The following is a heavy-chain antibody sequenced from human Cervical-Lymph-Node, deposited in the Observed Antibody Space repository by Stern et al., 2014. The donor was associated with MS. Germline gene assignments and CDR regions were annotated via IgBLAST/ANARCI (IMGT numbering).Heavy chain of an antibody. J-gene: IGHJ4*02. Sequence: QITLKESGPTLVKPTQTLTLTCTFSGFSLSTSGVGVGWIRQPPGKALEWLALIYWDDDKRYSPSLKSRLTISRDTSKNQVVLTMTNMDPVDTATYYCAHSRLPGYIYGFLFDYWGQGTLVTVSS. CDR3: AHSRLPGYIYGFLFDY. V-gene: IGHV2-5*02. CDR2: IYWDDDK. CDR1: GFSLSTSGVG. D-gene: IGHD5-18*01.